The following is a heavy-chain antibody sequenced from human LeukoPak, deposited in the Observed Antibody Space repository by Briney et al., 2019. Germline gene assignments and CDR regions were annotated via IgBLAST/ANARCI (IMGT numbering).Heavy chain of an antibody. D-gene: IGHD5-12*01. CDR3: AREYSGYDFRAPDAFDI. Sequence: SETLSLTCAVYGGSFSGYYWSWIRQPPGKGLEWIGSIYYSGSTYYSPSLMGRVTISVDTSKNQFSLKLSSVTAADTAVYYCAREYSGYDFRAPDAFDIWGQGTMVTVSS. CDR2: IYYSGST. V-gene: IGHV4-34*01. CDR1: GGSFSGYY. J-gene: IGHJ3*02.